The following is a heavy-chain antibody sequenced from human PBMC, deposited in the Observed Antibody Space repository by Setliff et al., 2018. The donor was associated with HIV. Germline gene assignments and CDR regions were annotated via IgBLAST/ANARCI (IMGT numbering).Heavy chain of an antibody. CDR1: GFTFTSYW. J-gene: IGHJ4*02. CDR3: AAVPWGHSSLIIDH. D-gene: IGHD3-16*01. CDR2: IDRDGSET. V-gene: IGHV3-7*01. Sequence: PGGSLRLSCAASGFTFTSYWMIWVRQAPGKGLEWVANIDRDGSETNYVDSVKGRFTISRDNAKNSVYLQMHSLRVEDTAVYYCAAVPWGHSSLIIDHWGQGTPVTVSS.